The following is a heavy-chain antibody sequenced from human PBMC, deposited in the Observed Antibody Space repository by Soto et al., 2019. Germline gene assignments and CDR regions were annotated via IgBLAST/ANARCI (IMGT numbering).Heavy chain of an antibody. CDR3: ARSDGAAAGNMKFDP. CDR2: IIPIFGTA. V-gene: IGHV1-69*13. CDR1: GGTFSSYA. D-gene: IGHD6-13*01. J-gene: IGHJ5*02. Sequence: ASVKVSCKASGGTFSSYAISWVRQAPGQGLEWMGGIIPIFGTANYAQKFQGRVTITADESTSTAYMELSSLRSEDTAVYYCARSDGAAAGNMKFDPWGQGTLVTVSS.